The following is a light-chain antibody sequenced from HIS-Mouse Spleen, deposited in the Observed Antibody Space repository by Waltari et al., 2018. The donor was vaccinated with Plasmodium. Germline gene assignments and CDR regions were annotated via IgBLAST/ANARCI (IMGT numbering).Light chain of an antibody. CDR3: YSTDSSGNHRV. CDR1: ALPTKY. CDR2: EDS. J-gene: IGLJ3*02. V-gene: IGLV3-10*01. Sequence: SYELTQPPSASVSPGQTARSTCPGDALPTKYAYLYQQKSGQAPVLVTYEDSKRPSGIPERFSGSSSGTMATLTISGAQVEDEADYYCYSTDSSGNHRVFGGGTKLTVL.